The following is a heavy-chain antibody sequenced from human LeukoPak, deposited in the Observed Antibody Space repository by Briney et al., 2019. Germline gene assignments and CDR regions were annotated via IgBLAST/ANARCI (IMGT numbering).Heavy chain of an antibody. CDR2: MHYSGST. CDR1: GGSVSNGNYY. J-gene: IGHJ2*01. V-gene: IGHV4-61*01. CDR3: ARDSLLRGSGWDYWYFDL. D-gene: IGHD6-25*01. Sequence: SETLSLTCTVSGGSVSNGNYYWSWIRQPPGKGLEWIGNMHYSGSTNYNPSLKSRVTISVDTSMNQFSLLLTSATAADTAVYYCARDSLLRGSGWDYWYFDLWGRGTLVTVSS.